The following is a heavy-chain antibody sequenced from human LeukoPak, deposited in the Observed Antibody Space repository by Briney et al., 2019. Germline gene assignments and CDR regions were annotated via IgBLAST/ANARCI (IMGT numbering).Heavy chain of an antibody. Sequence: GGSLRLSCAASGFTFSSYAMSWVRQAPGKGLKWVSSISATGGSTFYADSVKGRFTISRDNSKNTLYLQMNSLRAEDTAVYYCAKERQTYYYGSGSYYTRYFDYWGQGTLVTVSS. V-gene: IGHV3-23*01. CDR3: AKERQTYYYGSGSYYTRYFDY. J-gene: IGHJ4*02. CDR2: ISATGGST. CDR1: GFTFSSYA. D-gene: IGHD3-10*01.